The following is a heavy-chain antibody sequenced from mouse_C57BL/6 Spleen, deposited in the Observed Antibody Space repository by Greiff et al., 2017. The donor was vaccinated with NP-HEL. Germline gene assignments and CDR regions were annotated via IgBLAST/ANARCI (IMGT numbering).Heavy chain of an antibody. J-gene: IGHJ3*01. D-gene: IGHD4-1*01. CDR1: GYTFTSYW. V-gene: IGHV1-64*01. CDR3: ALPLGRTWFAY. CDR2: IHPNSGST. Sequence: QVQLQQSGAELVKPGASVKLSCKASGYTFTSYWMHWVKQRPGQGLEWIGMIHPNSGSTNYNEKFKSKATLTVDKSSSTAYMQLSSLTSEDSAVYYCALPLGRTWFAYWGQGTLVTVSA.